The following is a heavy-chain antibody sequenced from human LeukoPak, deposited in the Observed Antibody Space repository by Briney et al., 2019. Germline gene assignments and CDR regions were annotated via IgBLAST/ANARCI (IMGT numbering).Heavy chain of an antibody. CDR2: VWYDGKNK. CDR3: AKRGTRATHGMDV. J-gene: IGHJ6*02. V-gene: IGHV3-33*06. D-gene: IGHD3-16*01. CDR1: GFTFSSYG. Sequence: GESLRLACAASGFTFSSYGIHWVRQAPGKGLEWVAVVWYDGKNKFYGDSVKGRFTISRDNSKNTVDLQMNSLRVEDTAVYYCAKRGTRATHGMDVWGQGTTVTVSS.